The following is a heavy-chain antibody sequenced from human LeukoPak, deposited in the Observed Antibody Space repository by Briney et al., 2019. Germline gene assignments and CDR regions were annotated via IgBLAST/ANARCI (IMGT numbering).Heavy chain of an antibody. J-gene: IGHJ4*02. D-gene: IGHD6-19*01. CDR1: GFTFSSYS. CDR3: ARDSSGWYGIQFDY. Sequence: GGSLRLSCAASGFTFSSYSMNWVRQAPGKGLEWVSSISSSSSYTYYADSVKGRFTISRDNAKNSLYLQMNSLRAEDTAVYYCARDSSGWYGIQFDYWGQGTLVTVSS. V-gene: IGHV3-21*01. CDR2: ISSSSSYT.